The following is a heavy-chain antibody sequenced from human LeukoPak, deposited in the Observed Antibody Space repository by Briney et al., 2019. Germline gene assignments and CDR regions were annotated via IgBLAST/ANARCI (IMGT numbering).Heavy chain of an antibody. CDR3: ARVSGIAALYSIRWFDP. J-gene: IGHJ5*02. V-gene: IGHV3-48*04. CDR2: ISSSSKTI. D-gene: IGHD6-13*01. CDR1: GFTFSSYS. Sequence: PGGSLRLSCAASGFTFSSYSMNWVRQAPGKGLEWVSYISSSSKTIYYADSVKGRFTISRDNAKNSLYLQMNSLRAEDTAVYYCARVSGIAALYSIRWFDPWGQGTLVTVSS.